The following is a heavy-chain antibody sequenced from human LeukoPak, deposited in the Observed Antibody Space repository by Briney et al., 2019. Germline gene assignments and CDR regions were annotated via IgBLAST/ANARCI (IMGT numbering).Heavy chain of an antibody. CDR1: GYTFTSYD. J-gene: IGHJ4*02. Sequence: ASVKLSCKASGYTFTSYDINWGRQATAHGLEWMGWMNPNSGNTGYAQQFQGRVTITRNTSISTAYMELSSLRSEDTVVYYCAREGVEGSDYWGQGTLVTVSS. D-gene: IGHD3-3*01. CDR3: AREGVEGSDY. V-gene: IGHV1-8*03. CDR2: MNPNSGNT.